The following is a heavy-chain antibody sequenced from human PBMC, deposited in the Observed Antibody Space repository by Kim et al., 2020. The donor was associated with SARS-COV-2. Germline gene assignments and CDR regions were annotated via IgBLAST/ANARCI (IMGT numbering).Heavy chain of an antibody. V-gene: IGHV3-21*01. CDR2: ISSSSSYI. Sequence: GGSLRLSCAASGFTFSSYSMNWVRQAPGKGLEWVSSISSSSSYIYYADSVKGRFTISRDNAKNSLYLQMNSLRAEDTAVYYCARAVSRGGWFGESTHGEGVDYWGQGTLVTVSS. J-gene: IGHJ4*02. D-gene: IGHD3-10*01. CDR1: GFTFSSYS. CDR3: ARAVSRGGWFGESTHGEGVDY.